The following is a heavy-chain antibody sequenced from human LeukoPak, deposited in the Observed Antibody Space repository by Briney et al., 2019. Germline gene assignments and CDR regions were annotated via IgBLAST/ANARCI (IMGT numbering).Heavy chain of an antibody. J-gene: IGHJ5*02. CDR2: ISGSNSYI. CDR3: ARVDYQLLVGWFDP. V-gene: IGHV3-21*01. D-gene: IGHD1-26*01. Sequence: GGSLRLSCAASGFTFNSYSMNWVRQAPGKGLEWVSSISGSNSYIYYADSMKGRFTISRDNAKNSLYLQMHSLRTEDTAVYFCARVDYQLLVGWFDPWGQGTLVTVSS. CDR1: GFTFNSYS.